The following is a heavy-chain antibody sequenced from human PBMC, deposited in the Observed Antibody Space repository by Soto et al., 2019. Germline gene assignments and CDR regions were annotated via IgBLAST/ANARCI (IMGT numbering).Heavy chain of an antibody. J-gene: IGHJ6*02. CDR3: ARLTNGGNSYYDYGMDV. CDR2: IYPGDSDT. D-gene: IGHD2-15*01. V-gene: IGHV5-51*01. CDR1: GYSFTSYW. Sequence: PGEPLQISCQGFGYSFTSYWLGWVRQMPGNAPECIAIIYPGDSDTRYSPSFQGQVTISADKSISTAYLQWSSLKASDTAMYYCARLTNGGNSYYDYGMDVWGQGTTVTVSS.